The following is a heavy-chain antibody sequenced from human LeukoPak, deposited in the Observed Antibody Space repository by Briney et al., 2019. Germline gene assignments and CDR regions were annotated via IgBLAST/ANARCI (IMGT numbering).Heavy chain of an antibody. Sequence: SETLSLTCTVSGRTISSYYWNWIRQHPGKGGESLGYIDYSGSTKYNPSLKSRVTISVDTSKNQFSLKLSSVTAAGPAVYYCARWYSSGWAFDYWGQGTLVTVSS. CDR3: ARWYSSGWAFDY. J-gene: IGHJ4*02. D-gene: IGHD6-19*01. CDR1: GRTISSYY. V-gene: IGHV4-59*08. CDR2: IDYSGST.